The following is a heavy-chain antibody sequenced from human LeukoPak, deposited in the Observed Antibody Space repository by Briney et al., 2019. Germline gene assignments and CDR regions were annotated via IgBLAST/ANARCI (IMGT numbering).Heavy chain of an antibody. CDR3: PTDITIFVVVTNAY. Sequence: GGSLRLSCAASGFTFSNAWMSWVRQAPGKGLDWVGRIKSKTDGGTTDYAAPVKGRFTISRDDSKHTLYLQMNSLKTEATAFNSCPTDITIFVVVTNAYWGKGTLVTASS. J-gene: IGHJ4*02. CDR2: IKSKTDGGTT. V-gene: IGHV3-15*01. CDR1: GFTFSNAW. D-gene: IGHD3-3*01.